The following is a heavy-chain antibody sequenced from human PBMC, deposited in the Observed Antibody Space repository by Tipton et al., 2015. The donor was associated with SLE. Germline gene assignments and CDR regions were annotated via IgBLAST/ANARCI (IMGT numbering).Heavy chain of an antibody. D-gene: IGHD3-22*01. J-gene: IGHJ5*02. CDR2: IYTNGNL. V-gene: IGHV4-4*09. Sequence: TLSLTCTVSGASVITHDWTWIRQSPGKGLEGIGKIYTNGNLNYNPSLKSRVTIEVDTSKNHFSLKLSSVTAADTAVYYCARGSMILVVITRTWFDPWGQGTLVTVSS. CDR3: ARGSMILVVITRTWFDP. CDR1: GASVITHD.